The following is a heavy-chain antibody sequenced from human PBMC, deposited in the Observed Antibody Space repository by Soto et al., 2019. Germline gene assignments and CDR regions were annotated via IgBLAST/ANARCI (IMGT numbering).Heavy chain of an antibody. D-gene: IGHD3-10*01. Sequence: ASVKVSCKASGYTFTGYYMHWVRQAPGQGLEWMGWINPNSGGTNYAQKFQGRVTMTRDTSISTAYMELSRLRSDDTAVYYCAREGLGIRYYHGMDVWGQGTTVTVSS. J-gene: IGHJ6*02. CDR3: AREGLGIRYYHGMDV. CDR2: INPNSGGT. CDR1: GYTFTGYY. V-gene: IGHV1-2*02.